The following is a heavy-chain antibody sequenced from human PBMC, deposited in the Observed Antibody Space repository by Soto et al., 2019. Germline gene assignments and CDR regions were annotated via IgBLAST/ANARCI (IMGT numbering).Heavy chain of an antibody. D-gene: IGHD5-18*01. CDR2: IYYSGST. CDR1: GGSISSGGYY. Sequence: PSETLSLTCTVSGGSISSGGYYWSWIRQHPGKGLEWIGYIYYSGSTYYNPSLKSRVTISVDTSKNQFSLKLNSVTAADTAVYYCAREDTAMVTFDYWGQGTLVTVSS. CDR3: AREDTAMVTFDY. J-gene: IGHJ4*02. V-gene: IGHV4-31*03.